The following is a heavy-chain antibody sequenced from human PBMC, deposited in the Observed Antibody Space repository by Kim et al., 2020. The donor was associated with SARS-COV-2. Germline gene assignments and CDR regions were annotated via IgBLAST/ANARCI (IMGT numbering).Heavy chain of an antibody. V-gene: IGHV3-21*01. J-gene: IGHJ3*02. CDR1: GFTFSSYS. Sequence: GGSLRLSCAASGFTFSSYSMNWVRQAPGKGLEWVSSISSNSSYIYYADSVKGRFTISRDNAKNSLYLQMNSLRAEDTAVYYCARSVANDAFDIWGQGTMVTVSS. CDR2: ISSNSSYI. CDR3: ARSVANDAFDI. D-gene: IGHD2-15*01.